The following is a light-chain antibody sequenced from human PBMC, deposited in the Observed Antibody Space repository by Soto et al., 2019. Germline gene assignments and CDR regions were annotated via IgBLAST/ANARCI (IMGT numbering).Light chain of an antibody. V-gene: IGLV4-69*01. CDR2: LNSDGSH. CDR1: SGHSSYA. Sequence: QPVLTQSPSASASLGASVKLTCTLSSGHSSYAIAWHQQQPEKGPRYLMKLNSDGSHSKGDGIPDRFSGSSSGAERYLTISSPQSEDEADYYCQTWGTGIPKVVFGGGTKLTVL. J-gene: IGLJ2*01. CDR3: QTWGTGIPKVV.